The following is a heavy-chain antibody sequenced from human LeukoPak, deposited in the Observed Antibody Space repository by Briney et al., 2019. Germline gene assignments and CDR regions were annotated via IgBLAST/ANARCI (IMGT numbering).Heavy chain of an antibody. D-gene: IGHD3-3*01. V-gene: IGHV3-7*01. J-gene: IGHJ4*02. CDR1: GFTFRSYW. CDR2: IKDDGRDK. CDR3: ARAYDFWSGPGGY. Sequence: GGSLRLSCAASGFTFRSYWMTWVRQAPGKGLEWVANIKDDGRDKYYVDSVRGRLTISKDNAKNSVYLQMNNLRVEDTAVYYCARAYDFWSGPGGYWGQGTLVTVSS.